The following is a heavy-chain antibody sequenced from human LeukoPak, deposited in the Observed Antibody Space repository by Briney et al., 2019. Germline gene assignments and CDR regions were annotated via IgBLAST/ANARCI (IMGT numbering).Heavy chain of an antibody. D-gene: IGHD2-15*01. CDR2: ISYDGSNK. CDR3: ATTSKDTVLVVAAPVQYGMDV. V-gene: IGHV3-30*04. Sequence: GGSLRLSCAASGFTFSSYAMHWVRQAPGKGLEWVAVISYDGSNKYYADSVKGRFTISRDNSKNTLYLQMNSLRAEETAVYYSATTSKDTVLVVAAPVQYGMDVWGKGTTVTVSS. CDR1: GFTFSSYA. J-gene: IGHJ6*04.